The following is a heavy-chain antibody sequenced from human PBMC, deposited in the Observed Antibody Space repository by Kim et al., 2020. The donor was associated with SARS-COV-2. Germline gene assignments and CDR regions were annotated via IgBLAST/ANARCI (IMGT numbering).Heavy chain of an antibody. CDR1: GGSISSSSYY. J-gene: IGHJ4*02. D-gene: IGHD3-22*01. CDR2: IYYSGST. V-gene: IGHV4-39*01. Sequence: SETLSLTCTVSGGSISSSSYYWGWIRQPPGKGLEWIGSIYYSGSTYYNPSLKSRVTISVDTSKNQFSLKLSSVTAADTAVYYCARARITMIVVVIQGAHYFDYWGQGTLVTVSS. CDR3: ARARITMIVVVIQGAHYFDY.